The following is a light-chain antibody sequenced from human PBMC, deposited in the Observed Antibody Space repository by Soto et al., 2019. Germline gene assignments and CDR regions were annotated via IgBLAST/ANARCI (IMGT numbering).Light chain of an antibody. CDR2: EGS. J-gene: IGLJ2*01. Sequence: QSALTQPASVSGSPGQSITISCTGTSSDVGSYNLVSWYQQHPGKAPKLMIYEGSKRPSGVSNRFSGSKSGNTASLTISGLQAEEEADYYCFSYAGSSTDVVFGGGTKVTVL. CDR1: SSDVGSYNL. V-gene: IGLV2-23*01. CDR3: FSYAGSSTDVV.